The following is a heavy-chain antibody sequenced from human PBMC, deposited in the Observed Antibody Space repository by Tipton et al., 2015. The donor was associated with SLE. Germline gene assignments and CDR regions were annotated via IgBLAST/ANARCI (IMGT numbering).Heavy chain of an antibody. D-gene: IGHD6-25*01. J-gene: IGHJ3*02. Sequence: TLSLTCTVSGGSISSSSYYWSWIRQPPGKGLEWIGYNYYSGSTNYNPSLKSRVTISVDTSKNQFSLKLSSVTAADTAVYYCARRGGDAFDIWGQGTMVTLSS. V-gene: IGHV4-61*01. CDR1: GGSISSSSYY. CDR3: ARRGGDAFDI. CDR2: NYYSGST.